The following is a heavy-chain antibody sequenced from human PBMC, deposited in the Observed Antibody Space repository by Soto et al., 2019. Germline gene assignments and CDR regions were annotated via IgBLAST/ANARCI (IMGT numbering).Heavy chain of an antibody. D-gene: IGHD3-9*01. J-gene: IGHJ4*02. CDR3: ARDQTLRYFGWLLEGALIFDY. CDR1: GYTFTSYG. CDR2: ISAYNGNT. V-gene: IGHV1-18*01. Sequence: GASVKVSCKASGYTFTSYGISWVRQAPGQGLEWMGWISAYNGNTNYAQKLQGRVTMTTDTSTSTAYMELRSLRSDDTAVYYCARDQTLRYFGWLLEGALIFDYWGQGTLVTVSS.